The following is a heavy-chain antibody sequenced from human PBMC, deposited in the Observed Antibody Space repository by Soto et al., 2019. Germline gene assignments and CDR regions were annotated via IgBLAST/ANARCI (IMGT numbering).Heavy chain of an antibody. Sequence: GGSLRLSCAASGFTFSSYWMSWVRQAPGKGLEWVATMKQDGSDKYYVDSVKGRFTISRDNAKNSLYLQMNSLRAEDTAVDAWARDIPTSTAGRPVAFDIWGQGTMVTVSS. CDR2: MKQDGSDK. CDR1: GFTFSSYW. D-gene: IGHD6-6*01. J-gene: IGHJ3*02. CDR3: ARDIPTSTAGRPVAFDI. V-gene: IGHV3-7*03.